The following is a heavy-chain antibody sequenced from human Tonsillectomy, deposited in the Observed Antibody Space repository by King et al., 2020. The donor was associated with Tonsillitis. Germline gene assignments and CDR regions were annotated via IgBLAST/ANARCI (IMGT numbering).Heavy chain of an antibody. D-gene: IGHD3-22*01. Sequence: VQLQESGPGLVKPSETLSLTCGVTGGSLGSGGFSWTWVRQTPGKGLEWIGYIYYSGTTSYNPSLKSRVTMSVDTSKNQFSLKLSSVTAADTAVYYCARSLGSSGYGYYFDYWGQGTLVAVSS. J-gene: IGHJ4*02. CDR3: ARSLGSSGYGYYFDY. CDR1: GGSLGSGGFS. V-gene: IGHV4-30-4*07. CDR2: IYYSGTT.